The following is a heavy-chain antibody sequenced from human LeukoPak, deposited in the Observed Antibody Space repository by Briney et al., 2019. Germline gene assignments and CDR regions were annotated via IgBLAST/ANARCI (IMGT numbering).Heavy chain of an antibody. V-gene: IGHV3-23*01. CDR1: GFTFSSYA. Sequence: GGSLRLSCAASGFTFSSYAMSWVRQAPGKGLEWVSAISGSGGSTYYADSVKGRFTISRDNSKNTLYLQMNSLRAEDTAVYYCARDLRSYSMTTSYADYWGQGTLVTVSS. CDR3: ARDLRSYSMTTSYADY. D-gene: IGHD4-17*01. CDR2: ISGSGGST. J-gene: IGHJ4*02.